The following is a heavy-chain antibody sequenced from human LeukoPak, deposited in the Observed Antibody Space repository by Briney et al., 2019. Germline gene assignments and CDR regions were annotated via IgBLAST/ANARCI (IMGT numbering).Heavy chain of an antibody. Sequence: SETLSLTCTVSGGPISSTSSYWAWIRQPPGKGLEWIGSIYYSGATYYNPSLKSRLTLSVDTSKNQFSLRLSSVTAADTAVYYCARDLGYCATDYWGQGALVTVSS. V-gene: IGHV4-39*01. CDR2: IYYSGAT. CDR3: ARDLGYCATDY. D-gene: IGHD2-15*01. CDR1: GGPISSTSSY. J-gene: IGHJ4*02.